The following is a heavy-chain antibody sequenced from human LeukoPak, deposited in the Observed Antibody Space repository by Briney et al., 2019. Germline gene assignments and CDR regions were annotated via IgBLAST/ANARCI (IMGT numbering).Heavy chain of an antibody. D-gene: IGHD4-17*01. J-gene: IGHJ4*02. Sequence: ASVKVSCKASGYTFTSSDINWVRQATGQGLEWMGWMNPNSGNTGYAQKFQGRVTMTRNTSISTAYMELCSLRSEDTAVYYCARGQVNDYAFNYWGQGTLVTVSS. CDR3: ARGQVNDYAFNY. CDR2: MNPNSGNT. V-gene: IGHV1-8*01. CDR1: GYTFTSSD.